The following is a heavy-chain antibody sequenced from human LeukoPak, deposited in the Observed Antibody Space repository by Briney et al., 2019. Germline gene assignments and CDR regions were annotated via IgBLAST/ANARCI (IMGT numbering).Heavy chain of an antibody. Sequence: PGGSLRLSCAASGFTFSSSYWMNWVRQAPGKGLEWVSYISSSSSTIYYADSVKGRFTISRDNAKNSLYLQMNSLRAEDTAVYYCAREVEYYDSSGYYQTHDAFDIWGQGTMVTVSS. CDR1: GFTFSSSYW. CDR2: ISSSSSTI. CDR3: AREVEYYDSSGYYQTHDAFDI. V-gene: IGHV3-48*01. J-gene: IGHJ3*02. D-gene: IGHD3-22*01.